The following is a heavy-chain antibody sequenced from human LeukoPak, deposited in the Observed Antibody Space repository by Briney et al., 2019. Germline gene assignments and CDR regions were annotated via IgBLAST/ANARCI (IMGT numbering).Heavy chain of an antibody. CDR3: ARGAAYSNYAPDFDY. CDR1: GYTFTGYY. J-gene: IGHJ4*02. CDR2: INPNSGGT. D-gene: IGHD4-11*01. Sequence: ASVKVSCKASGYTFTGYYMHWVRQAPGQGLEWMGWINPNSGGTNYAQKFQGRVTMTRDTSISTAYMELSRLRSDDTAVYYCARGAAYSNYAPDFDYWGQGTLVTVSS. V-gene: IGHV1-2*02.